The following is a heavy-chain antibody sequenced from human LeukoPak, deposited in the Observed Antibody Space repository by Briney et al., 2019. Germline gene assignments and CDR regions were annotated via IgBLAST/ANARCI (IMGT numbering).Heavy chain of an antibody. J-gene: IGHJ4*02. D-gene: IGHD3-10*01. V-gene: IGHV3-21*01. CDR1: GFTFSSYS. CDR3: ARDQGGSGGN. Sequence: GGSLILSCAASGFTFSSYSMHWVRQAPWKGLEWVSSISSSGTYIYYADSVKGRFTISRDNAKNSVHLQMNSLRAEDTAVYYCARDQGGSGGNWGQGTLVTVSS. CDR2: ISSSGTYI.